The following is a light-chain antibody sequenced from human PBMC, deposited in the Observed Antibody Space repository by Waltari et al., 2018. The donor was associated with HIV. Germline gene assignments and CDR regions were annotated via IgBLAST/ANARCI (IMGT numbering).Light chain of an antibody. V-gene: IGLV1-47*01. J-gene: IGLJ3*02. CDR1: NSNHGHNF. Sequence: QPKMTQAPSASKTPGQRITMSCSGSNSNHGHNFLYWYQQIPGVAPRLVMARNDRRPAGVPDRFSGTKSGTSAFLAITDLRLDDEATYVCASWDDNLRHWVFGGGTKLTVL. CDR2: RND. CDR3: ASWDDNLRHWV.